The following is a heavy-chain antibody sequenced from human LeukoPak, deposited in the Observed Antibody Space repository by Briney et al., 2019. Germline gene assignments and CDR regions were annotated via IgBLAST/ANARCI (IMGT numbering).Heavy chain of an antibody. CDR3: ATDGFRGDCNAGSCYPFDP. CDR2: IDGSNTNT. CDR1: GFTFSNYA. D-gene: IGHD2-15*01. Sequence: GGSLRLSCAASGFTFSNYAMSWVRQAPGRGLEWVSTIDGSNTNTYYADSVKGRFTISRDNSKNTLYLQINSLRAEDTALYFCATDGFRGDCNAGSCYPFDPWGQGTLVTVSS. V-gene: IGHV3-23*01. J-gene: IGHJ5*02.